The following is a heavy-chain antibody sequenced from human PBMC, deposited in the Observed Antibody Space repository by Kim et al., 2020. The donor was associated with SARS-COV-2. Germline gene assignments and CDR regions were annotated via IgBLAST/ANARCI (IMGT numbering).Heavy chain of an antibody. Sequence: QKFQGRVTITADESTSTAYMELSSLRSEDTAVYYCARDGGTTGTSDAFDIWGQGTMVTVSS. J-gene: IGHJ3*02. V-gene: IGHV1-69*01. CDR3: ARDGGTTGTSDAFDI. D-gene: IGHD1-1*01.